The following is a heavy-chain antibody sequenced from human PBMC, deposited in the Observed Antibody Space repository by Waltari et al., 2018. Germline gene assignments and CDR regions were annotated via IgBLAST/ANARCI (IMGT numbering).Heavy chain of an antibody. J-gene: IGHJ4*02. V-gene: IGHV3-72*01. Sequence: EVQLVESGGGLVQPGGSLRLSCAASGFTFSDHYMDWVRQAPGKGLEWVGRTRNKANMYTTEYAASVKGRFTISRDDSKNSLYLQMNSLKTEDTAVYYCARDLVTWGQGTLVTVSS. CDR3: ARDLVT. D-gene: IGHD2-21*02. CDR1: GFTFSDHY. CDR2: TRNKANMYTT.